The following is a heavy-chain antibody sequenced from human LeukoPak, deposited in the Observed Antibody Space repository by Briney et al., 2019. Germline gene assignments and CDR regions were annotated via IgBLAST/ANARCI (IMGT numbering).Heavy chain of an antibody. CDR3: AKASDYGGNEFDC. CDR2: ITWNSGYK. V-gene: IGHV3-9*01. CDR1: GFTFEHYG. J-gene: IGHJ5*01. Sequence: PGRSLRLSCAASGFTFEHYGMHWVRQVPGKGLEWVSYITWNSGYKGYADSVKGRFAISRDNAKNSLHLQMNSLTGEDTAFYYCAKASDYGGNEFDCWGQGTLVTVSS. D-gene: IGHD4-23*01.